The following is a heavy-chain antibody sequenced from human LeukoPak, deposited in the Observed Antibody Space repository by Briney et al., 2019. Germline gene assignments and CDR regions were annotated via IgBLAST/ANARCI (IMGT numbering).Heavy chain of an antibody. V-gene: IGHV4-34*01. CDR3: AKVLTGVFFDY. D-gene: IGHD1-14*01. J-gene: IGHJ4*02. CDR2: INHSGST. CDR1: GGSFSGYY. Sequence: ASETLSLTCAVYGGSFSGYYWSWIRQPPGKGLEWIGEINHSGSTNYNPSLKSRVTISVDTSKNQFSLKLSSVTAADTAVYYCAKVLTGVFFDYWGQGTLVTVSS.